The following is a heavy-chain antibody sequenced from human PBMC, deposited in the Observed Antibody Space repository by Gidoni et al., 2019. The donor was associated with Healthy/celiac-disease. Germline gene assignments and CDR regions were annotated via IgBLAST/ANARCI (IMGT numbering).Heavy chain of an antibody. J-gene: IGHJ4*02. V-gene: IGHV4-39*01. CDR2: IYYSGST. Sequence: QLQLQEWGPGLVKPSETLSLTCTVSGGSISSSSYYWGWIRQPPGKGLEWIGSIYYSGSTYYSPSLKSRVTISVDTSKNQFSLKLSSVTAADTAVYYCAHNYDSSGYYTDWGQGTLVTVSS. CDR3: AHNYDSSGYYTD. D-gene: IGHD3-22*01. CDR1: GGSISSSSYY.